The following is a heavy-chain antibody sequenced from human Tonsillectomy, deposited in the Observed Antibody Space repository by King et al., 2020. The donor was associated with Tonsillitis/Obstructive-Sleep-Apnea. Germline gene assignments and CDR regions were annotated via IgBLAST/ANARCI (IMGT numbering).Heavy chain of an antibody. J-gene: IGHJ4*02. V-gene: IGHV4-39*01. D-gene: IGHD6-25*01. CDR3: ARHRTVGGLTSSAYVDY. CDR1: GGSIRSSSYY. CDR2: IYYSGST. Sequence: QLQESGPGLVKPSETLSLTCTVSGGSIRSSSYYWGWIRQPPGKGLEWIGNIYYSGSTYYNPALKSRVTISADTSKNQFSLKMSSVTAADTAVYYCARHRTVGGLTSSAYVDYWGQGTLVTVSS.